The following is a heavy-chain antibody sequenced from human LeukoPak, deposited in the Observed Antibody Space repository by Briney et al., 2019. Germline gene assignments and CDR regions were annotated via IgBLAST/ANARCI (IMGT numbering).Heavy chain of an antibody. Sequence: GGSLRLSCAASGFTFSDYYMSWLRQAPGKGVEGVSYISSSGSTIYYADSVKGRFTISRDNAKNSLYLQMNSLRAEDTAVYYCARDLRYSSSWYTIDYWGQGTLVTVSS. CDR2: ISSSGSTI. J-gene: IGHJ4*02. CDR1: GFTFSDYY. V-gene: IGHV3-11*01. CDR3: ARDLRYSSSWYTIDY. D-gene: IGHD6-13*01.